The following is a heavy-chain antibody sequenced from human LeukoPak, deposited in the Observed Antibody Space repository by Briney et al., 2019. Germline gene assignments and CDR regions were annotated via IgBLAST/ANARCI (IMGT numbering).Heavy chain of an antibody. D-gene: IGHD2-2*01. J-gene: IGHJ6*02. Sequence: GGSLRLSCVASGFTFSSYGMHWVRQAPGKGLEWVAVISYDGSSKYDEDSVKGRFTISRDNSRNTLYLQMDSLRTEDTAVYYCARDRSTYYFGMDVWGQGTTVTVSS. CDR2: ISYDGSSK. CDR3: ARDRSTYYFGMDV. V-gene: IGHV3-30*03. CDR1: GFTFSSYG.